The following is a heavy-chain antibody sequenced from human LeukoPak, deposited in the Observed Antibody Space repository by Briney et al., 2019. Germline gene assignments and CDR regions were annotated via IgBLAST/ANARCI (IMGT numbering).Heavy chain of an antibody. V-gene: IGHV3-30-3*01. CDR3: ARDYWWNYDY. Sequence: GGSLRLSCAASGFTFSDYAMHWVRQAPGKGLEWVAVISKDGSDKYYPGSVRGRFTISRDNSKNTIYLQMDSLRAEDTAIYYCARDYWWNYDYWGQGTLVTVPS. J-gene: IGHJ4*02. CDR1: GFTFSDYA. D-gene: IGHD1-7*01. CDR2: ISKDGSDK.